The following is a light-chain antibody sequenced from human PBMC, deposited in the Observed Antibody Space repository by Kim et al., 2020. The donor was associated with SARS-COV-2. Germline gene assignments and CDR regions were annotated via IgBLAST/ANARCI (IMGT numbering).Light chain of an antibody. V-gene: IGLV3-1*01. CDR2: QDS. Sequence: VSPGQSASITCYGDKLADKFLSWYQQKPGQSPVLLIYQDSRRPSGIPQRFSGSNSGNIGTLTISGTQAMDEADYYCETWDSSALYVFGSGTKVTVL. CDR1: KLADKF. J-gene: IGLJ1*01. CDR3: ETWDSSALYV.